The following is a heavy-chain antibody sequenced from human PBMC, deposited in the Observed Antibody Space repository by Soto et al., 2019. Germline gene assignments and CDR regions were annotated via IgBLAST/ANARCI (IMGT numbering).Heavy chain of an antibody. CDR3: ARVEYYGSGSYYGAVDYYYYMDV. V-gene: IGHV3-48*02. Sequence: EVQLVESGGGLVQPGGSLRLSCAASGFTFSSYSMNWVRQAPGKGLEWVSYISSSSSTIYYADSVKGRFTISRDNAKNSLYLQMNSLRDEDTAVYYCARVEYYGSGSYYGAVDYYYYMDVWGKGTTVTVSS. CDR2: ISSSSSTI. CDR1: GFTFSSYS. D-gene: IGHD3-10*01. J-gene: IGHJ6*03.